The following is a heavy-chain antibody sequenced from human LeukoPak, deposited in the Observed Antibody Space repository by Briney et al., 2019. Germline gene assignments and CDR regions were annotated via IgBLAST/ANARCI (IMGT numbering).Heavy chain of an antibody. Sequence: GESLKISCKGSGYSFTSYWIGWVRQMPGKGLEWMGIIYPGDSDTRYSPSFQGQVTISADKSISTAYLQWSSLKASDTAMYYCAKQGLEGYSSSWYRGVLGYWGQGTLVTVSS. CDR3: AKQGLEGYSSSWYRGVLGY. CDR1: GYSFTSYW. CDR2: IYPGDSDT. V-gene: IGHV5-51*01. J-gene: IGHJ4*02. D-gene: IGHD6-13*01.